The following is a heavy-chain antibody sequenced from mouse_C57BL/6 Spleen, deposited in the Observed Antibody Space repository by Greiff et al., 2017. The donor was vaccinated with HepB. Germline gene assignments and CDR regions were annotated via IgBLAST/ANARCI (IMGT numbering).Heavy chain of an antibody. Sequence: VQLQQSGPELVKPGASVKISCKASGYAFSSSWMNWVKQRPGKGLEWIGRIYPGDGDTNYNGKFKGKATLTADKSSSTAYMQLSSLTSEDSAVYFCAREGLGRRYFDYWGQGTTLTVSS. CDR3: AREGLGRRYFDY. D-gene: IGHD4-1*01. CDR2: IYPGDGDT. V-gene: IGHV1-82*01. CDR1: GYAFSSSW. J-gene: IGHJ2*01.